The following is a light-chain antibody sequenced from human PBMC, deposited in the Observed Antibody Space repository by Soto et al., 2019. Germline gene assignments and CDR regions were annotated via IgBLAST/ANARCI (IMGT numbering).Light chain of an antibody. V-gene: IGKV2-28*01. Sequence: DIVMTQSPLSLPVTPGEPASISCRSSQSLLHSSGYNYLEWYLQKPGQSPHLLIHLGSVRASGVPARFSGRGSGTDFTLRISRVEAEDVGVYYCMQALQTPWTFGQGTKVEIK. CDR2: LGS. J-gene: IGKJ1*01. CDR1: QSLLHSSGYNY. CDR3: MQALQTPWT.